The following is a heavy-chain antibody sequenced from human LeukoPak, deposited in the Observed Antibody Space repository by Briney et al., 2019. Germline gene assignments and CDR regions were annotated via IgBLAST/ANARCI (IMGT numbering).Heavy chain of an antibody. CDR2: ISGSGGST. D-gene: IGHD3-16*02. Sequence: GGSLRLSCAASGFTFSSYAMSWVRQAPGKGLEWVSAISGSGGSTYYADSVKGRFTISRDNSKNTLYLQMNSLRAEDTAVYYCAKSPMSVYDYVWGSYPTYFDYWGQGTLVTVSS. CDR3: AKSPMSVYDYVWGSYPTYFDY. CDR1: GFTFSSYA. V-gene: IGHV3-23*01. J-gene: IGHJ4*02.